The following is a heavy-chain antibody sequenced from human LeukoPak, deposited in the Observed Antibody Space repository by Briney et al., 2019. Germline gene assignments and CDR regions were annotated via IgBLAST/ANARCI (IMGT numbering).Heavy chain of an antibody. CDR3: AKDWFATTDY. D-gene: IGHD1/OR15-1a*01. J-gene: IGHJ4*02. V-gene: IGHV3-74*01. CDR2: ITTDETT. Sequence: GGSLRLSCAASGFTFDIAWMHWFRQVPGKGLMWVSRITTDETTTYADSVRGRFSISRDNSKNTVYLQMSSLRVEDTAVYYCAKDWFATTDYWGQGILVTVSS. CDR1: GFTFDIAW.